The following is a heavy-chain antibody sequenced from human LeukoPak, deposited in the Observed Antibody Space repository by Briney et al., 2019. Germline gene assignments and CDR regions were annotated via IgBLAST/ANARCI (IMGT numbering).Heavy chain of an antibody. CDR2: ISGSGGST. D-gene: IGHD3-22*01. Sequence: GGSLRPSCAASGFTFSSYAMSWVRQAPGKGLEWVSAISGSGGSTYYADSVKGRFTISRDNSKNTLYLQMNSLRAEDTAVYYCAQIGGYDSSGYYQGYFDYWGQGTLVTVSS. CDR3: AQIGGYDSSGYYQGYFDY. J-gene: IGHJ4*02. CDR1: GFTFSSYA. V-gene: IGHV3-23*01.